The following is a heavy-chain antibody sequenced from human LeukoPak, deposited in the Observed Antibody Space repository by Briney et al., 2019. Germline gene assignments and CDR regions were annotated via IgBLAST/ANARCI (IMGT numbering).Heavy chain of an antibody. Sequence: GESLKISCRGSGYRFSNYWIGWVRQMPGKGLEWMGIIYPVDSDTRYSPSFQGQVTISADKSISTAYLQWSSLKASDTAMYYCARYCSSTSCYENLFDPWGQGTLVTVSS. J-gene: IGHJ5*02. CDR2: IYPVDSDT. D-gene: IGHD2-2*01. CDR3: ARYCSSTSCYENLFDP. CDR1: GYRFSNYW. V-gene: IGHV5-51*01.